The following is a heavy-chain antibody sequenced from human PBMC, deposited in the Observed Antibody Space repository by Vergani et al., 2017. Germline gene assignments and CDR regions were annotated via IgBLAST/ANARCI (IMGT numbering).Heavy chain of an antibody. Sequence: QVHLVESGGGVVQPGRSLRLSCVVSGFTSSYYGMHWVRQAPGKGLECVAVISYDGTQKYYADSVKGRFTIPRDNSKSTLYLQMNSLRTEDTAVYYCATKSCGTPGCQIGYFREWGQGTLVTVSS. CDR3: ATKSCGTPGCQIGYFRE. CDR1: GFTSSYYG. J-gene: IGHJ1*01. D-gene: IGHD1-1*01. V-gene: IGHV3-30*03. CDR2: ISYDGTQK.